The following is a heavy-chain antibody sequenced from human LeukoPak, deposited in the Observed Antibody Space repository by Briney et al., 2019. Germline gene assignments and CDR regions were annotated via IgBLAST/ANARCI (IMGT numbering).Heavy chain of an antibody. Sequence: ASLWVSCKASGYTFTSSGISSVRQAPGQGLGWMGWISVYIGNTNYAQTLQGRVTMTTDTSTRTAYMELRSLRADDTAVYYCARDSSELLWFGDAFDIWGQGTMVTVSS. D-gene: IGHD3-10*01. CDR3: ARDSSELLWFGDAFDI. CDR1: GYTFTSSG. J-gene: IGHJ3*02. CDR2: ISVYIGNT. V-gene: IGHV1-18*01.